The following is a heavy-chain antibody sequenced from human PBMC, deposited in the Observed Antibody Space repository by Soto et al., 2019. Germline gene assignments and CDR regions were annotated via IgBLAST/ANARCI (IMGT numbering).Heavy chain of an antibody. CDR1: GGSISSDDYY. J-gene: IGHJ4*02. CDR2: ISYSGNT. CDR3: ARASTVTTGAKFDS. V-gene: IGHV4-30-4*01. D-gene: IGHD4-17*01. Sequence: SETLSLTCTVSGGSISSDDYYWSWTRQPPGKGLEWIGYISYSGNTYYNPSLQSRVAISVDTSKNQFSLKLISVTAADTAVYYCARASTVTTGAKFDSWGQGALVTVS.